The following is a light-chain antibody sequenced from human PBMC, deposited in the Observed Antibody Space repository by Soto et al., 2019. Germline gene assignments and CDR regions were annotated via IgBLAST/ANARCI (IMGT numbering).Light chain of an antibody. Sequence: ELTQPPSVSVAPGKTARITRGGNNIGSKSVHWYQQKPGQAPVLVIYYDSDRPSGIPERFSGSNSGNTATLTISRVEAGDEADYYCQVWDSSSDHVVFGGGTKLTVL. CDR2: YDS. J-gene: IGLJ2*01. V-gene: IGLV3-21*04. CDR3: QVWDSSSDHVV. CDR1: NIGSKS.